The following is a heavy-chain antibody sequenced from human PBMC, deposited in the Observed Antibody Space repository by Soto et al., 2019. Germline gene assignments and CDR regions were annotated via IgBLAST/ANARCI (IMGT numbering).Heavy chain of an antibody. CDR2: IIPIFGTA. CDR1: GGTFSSYA. D-gene: IGHD3-22*01. V-gene: IGHV1-69*13. Sequence: GXSVKVSCKASGGTFSSYAIGWVRQAPGQGLEWMGGIIPIFGTANYAQKFQGRVTITADESTSTAYMELSSLRSEDTAVYYCASSPPGDYYDSSGYQTGYYYGMDVWGQGSTVTVSS. J-gene: IGHJ6*02. CDR3: ASSPPGDYYDSSGYQTGYYYGMDV.